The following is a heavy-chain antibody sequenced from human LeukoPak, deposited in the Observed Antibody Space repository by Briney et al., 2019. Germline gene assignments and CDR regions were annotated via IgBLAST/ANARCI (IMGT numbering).Heavy chain of an antibody. V-gene: IGHV4-30-4*07. D-gene: IGHD6-19*01. CDR1: GGSISSGGYS. Sequence: SQTLSLTCAVSGGSISSGGYSWSWIRQPPGKGLEWIGYIYYSGSTYYNPSLKSRVTISVDTSKNQFSLKLRSVTAADTAVYYCARARATSGSGRPGPFDYWGQGTLVTVSS. CDR2: IYYSGST. CDR3: ARARATSGSGRPGPFDY. J-gene: IGHJ4*02.